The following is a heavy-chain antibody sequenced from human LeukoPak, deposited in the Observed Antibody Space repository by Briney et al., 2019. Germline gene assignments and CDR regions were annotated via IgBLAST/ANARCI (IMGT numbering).Heavy chain of an antibody. D-gene: IGHD3-22*01. Sequence: PSETLSLTCTVSGGSISSGSYYWSWIRQPAGKGLEWIGRIYTSGSTNYNPSLKSRVTISVDTSKNQFSLRLSSVTAADTAVYYCARGVTYYYDWDHAFDIWGQGTMVTVSS. CDR3: ARGVTYYYDWDHAFDI. V-gene: IGHV4-61*02. CDR1: GGSISSGSYY. J-gene: IGHJ3*02. CDR2: IYTSGST.